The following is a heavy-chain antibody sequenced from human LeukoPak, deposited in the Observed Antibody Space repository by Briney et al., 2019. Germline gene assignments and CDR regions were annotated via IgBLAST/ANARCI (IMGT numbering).Heavy chain of an antibody. V-gene: IGHV4-59*01. D-gene: IGHD4-17*01. J-gene: IGHJ1*01. CDR2: IYNSGHT. Sequence: SETLSLTCTVSGGSISNYYWSWIRQPPGKGLEWIGYIYNSGHTNYNPSLKNRVTISEDTSKNQLSLKLSSVTAADTAVYCCARAAVTTSTYFQHWGQGTLVTVSS. CDR1: GGSISNYY. CDR3: ARAAVTTSTYFQH.